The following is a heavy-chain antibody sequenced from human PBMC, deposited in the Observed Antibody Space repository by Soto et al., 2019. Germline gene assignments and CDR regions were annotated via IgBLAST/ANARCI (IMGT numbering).Heavy chain of an antibody. CDR3: ARRSSGWYFDY. J-gene: IGHJ4*02. CDR1: GFTFSSYA. V-gene: IGHV3-23*01. Sequence: EVQLLESGGGLVQPGGSLRLSCAASGFTFSSYAMSWVRQAPGKGLEWVSANSGSGDSTYYADSVKGRFTISRDNSKNTLYLQMNSLRAEDTAVYYCARRSSGWYFDYWGQGTLVTVSS. D-gene: IGHD6-19*01. CDR2: NSGSGDST.